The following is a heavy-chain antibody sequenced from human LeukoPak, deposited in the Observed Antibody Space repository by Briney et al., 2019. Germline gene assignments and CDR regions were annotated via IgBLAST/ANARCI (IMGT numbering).Heavy chain of an antibody. V-gene: IGHV1-46*01. J-gene: IGHJ6*02. CDR3: ARGRTWIPSKYGMDV. CDR2: INPSGGST. D-gene: IGHD5-18*01. Sequence: ASVKVSCKASGYTFTSYYMHWVRQAPGQGLEWMGIINPSGGSTSYAQKFRGRVTMTRDTSTSTVYMELSSLRSEDTAVYYCARGRTWIPSKYGMDVWGQGTTVTVSS. CDR1: GYTFTSYY.